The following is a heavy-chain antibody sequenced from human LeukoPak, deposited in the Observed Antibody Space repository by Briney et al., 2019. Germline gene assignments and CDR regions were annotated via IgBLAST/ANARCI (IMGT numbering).Heavy chain of an antibody. CDR2: ISADSGNT. Sequence: GASVKVSCKASGYSFPFYGINWVRQAPGQGLEWMGWISADSGNTNNAQKFKGRATMTTDSATNTAYMELRSLRSDDTAVYYCQRITIFGVVFDFDYWGPGSLVTVSS. CDR3: QRITIFGVVFDFDY. CDR1: GYSFPFYG. D-gene: IGHD3-3*01. V-gene: IGHV1-18*01. J-gene: IGHJ4*02.